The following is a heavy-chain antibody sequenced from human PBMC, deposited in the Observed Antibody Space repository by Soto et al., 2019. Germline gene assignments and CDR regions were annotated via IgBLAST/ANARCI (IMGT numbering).Heavy chain of an antibody. J-gene: IGHJ4*02. CDR1: GFSFSTYG. D-gene: IGHD1-1*01. CDR2: ISGSDDTT. V-gene: IGHV3-23*01. CDR3: AKQGQCNWFLDS. Sequence: EVQLLESGGGFVQPGGSLRLSCATSGFSFSTYGMSWVRQAPGRGLEWVAGISGSDDTTDYVDSVKGRFTIPRDRSKNTVYLVRHSLRAEDTALCCCAKQGQCNWFLDSWGQGTLVTVSS.